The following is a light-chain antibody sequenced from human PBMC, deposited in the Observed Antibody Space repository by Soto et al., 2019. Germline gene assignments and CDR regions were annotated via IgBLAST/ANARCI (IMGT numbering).Light chain of an antibody. CDR1: QSVSSN. Sequence: EIVMTQSPATLSVSPGERATLSCRASQSVSSNLAWYQQKPGQAPRLLLYGASTRATGIPARFSGSGSGTECTLTISSLQSEDFAIYFCQQYNNWPPDRTFGQGTKVEIK. J-gene: IGKJ1*01. CDR3: QQYNNWPPDRT. V-gene: IGKV3-15*01. CDR2: GAS.